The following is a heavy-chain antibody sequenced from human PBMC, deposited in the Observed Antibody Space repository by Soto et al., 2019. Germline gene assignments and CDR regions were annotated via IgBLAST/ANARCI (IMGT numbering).Heavy chain of an antibody. Sequence: QVQLQESGPGLVKPSQTLSLTCTVSGGSISSGGYYWSWIRQHPGKGLEWIGYIYYIGNTYYNPSLKSRVTISIXXXXXXXXXXXXXXXXXXXXXXXXXRDLRFGDYYGMDVWGQGTTVTVSS. CDR1: GGSISSGGYY. CDR3: XXRDLRFGDYYGMDV. D-gene: IGHD3-10*01. CDR2: IYYIGNT. V-gene: IGHV4-31*03. J-gene: IGHJ6*02.